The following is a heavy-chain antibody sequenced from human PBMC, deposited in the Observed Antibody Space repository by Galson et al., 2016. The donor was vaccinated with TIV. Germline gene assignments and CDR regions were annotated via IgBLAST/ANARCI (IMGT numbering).Heavy chain of an antibody. Sequence: QSGAEVKKPGESLKISCKGSGYSFTSYWIGWVRQMPGKGLEWMGIIYPGDSDTRYSPSFQAQVTITADKSTRTAYLQWSSLKASDTAVYYCARRDSTGISNFDFWGQGTLVTVSS. J-gene: IGHJ4*02. V-gene: IGHV5-51*01. CDR3: ARRDSTGISNFDF. D-gene: IGHD3-22*01. CDR1: GYSFTSYW. CDR2: IYPGDSDT.